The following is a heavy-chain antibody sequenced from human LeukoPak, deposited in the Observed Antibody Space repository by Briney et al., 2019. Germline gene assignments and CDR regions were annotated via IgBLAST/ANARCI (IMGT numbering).Heavy chain of an antibody. CDR2: IGTAGDT. J-gene: IGHJ4*02. Sequence: GGSLRLSCAASGFTFSSYDMHWVRKATGKGLEWVSAIGTAGDTYYPGSVKGRFTISRENAKNSLYLQMNSLRAGDTAVYYCARAPYGLAIDYWGQGTLVTVSS. V-gene: IGHV3-13*01. D-gene: IGHD4-17*01. CDR3: ARAPYGLAIDY. CDR1: GFTFSSYD.